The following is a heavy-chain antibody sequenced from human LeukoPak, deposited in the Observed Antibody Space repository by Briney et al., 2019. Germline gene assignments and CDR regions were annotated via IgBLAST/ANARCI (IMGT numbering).Heavy chain of an antibody. Sequence: GEPLKISCKGSGYTFSSYWIGWVRQMPGKGLEWMGITYPDDSDTRYSPSFQGQVTISADKSISTAYLQWSSLKASDTAMYYCARLAYCSNDVCYSNYYYSMDVWGKGTTVTVSS. D-gene: IGHD2-8*01. CDR1: GYTFSSYW. CDR3: ARLAYCSNDVCYSNYYYSMDV. CDR2: TYPDDSDT. V-gene: IGHV5-51*01. J-gene: IGHJ6*03.